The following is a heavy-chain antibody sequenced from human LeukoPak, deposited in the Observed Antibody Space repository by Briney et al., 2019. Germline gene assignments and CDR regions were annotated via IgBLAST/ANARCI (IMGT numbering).Heavy chain of an antibody. CDR3: AKLDGYYYGSGSYCSY. Sequence: GGSLRLSCAASGFTFSSYGLSWVRQAPGKGLEWVSAISGSGGSTYYADSVKGRFTISRDSSKNTLYLQMNSLRAEDTAVYYCAKLDGYYYGSGSYCSYWGQGTLVTVSS. CDR2: ISGSGGST. CDR1: GFTFSSYG. J-gene: IGHJ4*02. V-gene: IGHV3-23*01. D-gene: IGHD3-10*01.